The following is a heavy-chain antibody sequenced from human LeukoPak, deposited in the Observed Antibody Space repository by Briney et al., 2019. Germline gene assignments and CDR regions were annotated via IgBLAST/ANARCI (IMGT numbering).Heavy chain of an antibody. Sequence: SQTLSLTCTVSGGPISSGSYYWSWIRQPAGKGLEWIGRIYTSGSTNYNPSLKNRVTISVDTSKNQFSLKLSSVTAADTAVYYCARSLVGAIWVFDYWGQGTLVTVSS. J-gene: IGHJ4*02. CDR3: ARSLVGAIWVFDY. D-gene: IGHD1-26*01. V-gene: IGHV4-61*02. CDR2: IYTSGST. CDR1: GGPISSGSYY.